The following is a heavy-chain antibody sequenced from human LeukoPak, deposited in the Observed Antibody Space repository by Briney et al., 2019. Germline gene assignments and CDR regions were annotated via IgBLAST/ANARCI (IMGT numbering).Heavy chain of an antibody. V-gene: IGHV3-53*01. CDR1: GFTFSSYA. CDR3: ARGGSYYDREV. D-gene: IGHD3-10*01. J-gene: IGHJ6*02. CDR2: IESGGST. Sequence: GRSLRLSCAASGFTFSSYAMHWVRQAPGKGLEWVSVIESGGSTYYADSVKGRFTISRGSYQNTLYLQMNSLRAEDTAVYYCARGGSYYDREVGGQGPTATVS.